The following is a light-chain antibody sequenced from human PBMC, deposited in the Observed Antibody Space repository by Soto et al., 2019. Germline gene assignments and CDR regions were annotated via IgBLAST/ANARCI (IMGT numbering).Light chain of an antibody. CDR2: EVY. V-gene: IGLV2-8*01. J-gene: IGLJ2*01. Sequence: QSVPTQPPSASGSPGQSVTFSCTGTSSDVGGYNYVSWYQQYPGKSPKVMIYEVYTRHSGVPDRFSGSKSGNTASLTVSGLQPEDEADYYCSAYAGSSTWVFGGGTKLTVL. CDR3: SAYAGSSTWV. CDR1: SSDVGGYNY.